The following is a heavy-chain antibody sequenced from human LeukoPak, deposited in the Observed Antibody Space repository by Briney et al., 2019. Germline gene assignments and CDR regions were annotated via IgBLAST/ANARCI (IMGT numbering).Heavy chain of an antibody. Sequence: PGRSLRLSCTASGFSFSDYGLHWVRQAPGKRLEWVSAISYDGNHIHYPDSVKGRFTVSRDNSKKTVYLQMSSLSAEDTAVYYCVRAYSRESGYDFVFHYWGQGAQVTVSS. V-gene: IGHV3-33*01. D-gene: IGHD5-12*01. CDR2: ISYDGNHI. CDR1: GFSFSDYG. J-gene: IGHJ4*02. CDR3: VRAYSRESGYDFVFHY.